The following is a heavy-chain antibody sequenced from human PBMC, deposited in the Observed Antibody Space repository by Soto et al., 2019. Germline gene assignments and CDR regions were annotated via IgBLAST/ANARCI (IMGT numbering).Heavy chain of an antibody. J-gene: IGHJ6*02. V-gene: IGHV5-51*01. D-gene: IGHD1-20*01. CDR3: ARPQELGSRYIGADV. Sequence: GESLKISCKGSGYNFNTYWIDWVRQVPGKGLEWMGIIYPGDSDTKYSPSFQGQVNISVDKSTNAAYLQWSSLKASDTAIYYCARPQELGSRYIGADVWGQGTTVTVSS. CDR2: IYPGDSDT. CDR1: GYNFNTYW.